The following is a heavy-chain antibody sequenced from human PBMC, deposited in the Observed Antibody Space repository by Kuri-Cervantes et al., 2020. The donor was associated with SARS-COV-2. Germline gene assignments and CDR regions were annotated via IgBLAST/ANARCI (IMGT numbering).Heavy chain of an antibody. CDR2: INHSGST. D-gene: IGHD3-22*01. CDR3: ARQNSDDSSGYYPYYFDY. J-gene: IGHJ4*02. V-gene: IGHV4-34*01. Sequence: SETLSLTCAVYGGSFSGYYWSWIRQPPGKGLEWIGEINHSGSTNYNPSLKSRVTISVDTSKNQFSLKLSSVTAADTAVYYCARQNSDDSSGYYPYYFDYWGQGTLVTVSS. CDR1: GGSFSGYY.